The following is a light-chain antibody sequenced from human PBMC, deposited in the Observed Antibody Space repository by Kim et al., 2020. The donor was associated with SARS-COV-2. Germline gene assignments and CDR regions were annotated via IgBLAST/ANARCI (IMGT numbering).Light chain of an antibody. CDR1: SSNIGSNY. J-gene: IGLJ2*01. CDR3: AAWDDSLSGPV. CDR2: RNN. V-gene: IGLV1-47*01. Sequence: GQGVTISCSGSSSNIGSNYVYWYQQHPGTAPKLLIYRNNQRPSGVPDRFSGSKSGTSASLAISGLRSEDEADYYCAAWDDSLSGPVFGGGTQLTVL.